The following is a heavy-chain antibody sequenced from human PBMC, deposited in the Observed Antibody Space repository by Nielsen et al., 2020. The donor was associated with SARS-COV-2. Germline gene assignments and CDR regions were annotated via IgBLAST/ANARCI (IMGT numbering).Heavy chain of an antibody. CDR2: ISGSGGTI. CDR1: GFTFTNYA. Sequence: GGSLRLSCAASGFTFTNYAMSWVRQAPGKGLGWVSAISGSGGTIYYADSVKGRFTISRDNAKNSIYLQMNSLRGEDTAVYYCRGWLATFDIWGQGTLVTVSS. J-gene: IGHJ3*02. D-gene: IGHD3-22*01. CDR3: RGWLATFDI. V-gene: IGHV3-23*01.